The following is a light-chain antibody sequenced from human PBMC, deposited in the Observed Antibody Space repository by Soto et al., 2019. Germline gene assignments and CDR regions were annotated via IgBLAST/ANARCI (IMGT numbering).Light chain of an antibody. J-gene: IGKJ1*01. Sequence: DIPRTQSPSTLSASVGDRVTITCRASQSISSWLAWYQRKPGKAPKLLIYDASSLESGVPSRFSGSGSGTEFTLTISSLQPDDFATYYCQQYNSYSPTFGQGTKVDIK. CDR3: QQYNSYSPT. CDR1: QSISSW. CDR2: DAS. V-gene: IGKV1-5*01.